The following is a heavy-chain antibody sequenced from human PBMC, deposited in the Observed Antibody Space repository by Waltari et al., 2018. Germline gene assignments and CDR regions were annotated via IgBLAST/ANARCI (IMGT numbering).Heavy chain of an antibody. CDR2: ISHDGNSK. D-gene: IGHD6-19*01. CDR1: ESH. J-gene: IGHJ5*02. CDR3: AREMGSSGRAGWFDP. Sequence: EQLVESGGGVVQPGRYMRLSCTIPESHMHGVRPAPGKGLEWVAAISHDGNSKYYADSVKGRFTISRDNSRNTMYLQLDSLTAEDSAVYYCAREMGSSGRAGWFDPWGQGTLVTVSS. V-gene: IGHV3-30-3*01.